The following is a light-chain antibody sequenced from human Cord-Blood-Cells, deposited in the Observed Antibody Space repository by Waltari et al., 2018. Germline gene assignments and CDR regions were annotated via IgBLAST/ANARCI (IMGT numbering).Light chain of an antibody. CDR2: DVS. V-gene: IGLV2-14*01. CDR3: SSYTSSSTYV. J-gene: IGLJ1*01. Sequence: QSALPPPASVSGSPRQSITISCTGTRSDVGGSPYVSWYQQHPGKAPTLMIYDVSNRPSGVSNRFSGSKSGNTASLTISGLQAEDEADYYCSSYTSSSTYVFGTGTKVTVL. CDR1: RSDVGGSPY.